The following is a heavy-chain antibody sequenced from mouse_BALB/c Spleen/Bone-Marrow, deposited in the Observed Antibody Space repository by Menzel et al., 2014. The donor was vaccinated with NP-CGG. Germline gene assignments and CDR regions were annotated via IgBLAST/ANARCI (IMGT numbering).Heavy chain of an antibody. J-gene: IGHJ2*01. CDR3: GRGAKKYGNYLDY. Sequence: VQLKESGPGLVKPGASVKISCKASGYSFTGYFMNWVKQSHGKSLEWIGRINPYNGETFYNQKLKGKATLTADKSSSAAHMEFLSLTSEDSAVYYCGRGAKKYGNYLDYWGQGTTLTVSS. D-gene: IGHD2-10*02. CDR2: INPYNGET. V-gene: IGHV1-37*01. CDR1: GYSFTGYF.